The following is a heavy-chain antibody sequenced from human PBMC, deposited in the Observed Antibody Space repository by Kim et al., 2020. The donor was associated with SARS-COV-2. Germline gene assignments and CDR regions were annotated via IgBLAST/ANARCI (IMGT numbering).Heavy chain of an antibody. CDR3: TTIGTGSGGNGYYYYGMDV. J-gene: IGHJ6*02. V-gene: IGHV3-15*01. D-gene: IGHD2-15*01. CDR1: GFTFSNAW. CDR2: IKSKTDGGTT. Sequence: GGSLRLSCAASGFTFSNAWMSWVRQAPGKGLEWVGRIKSKTDGGTTDYAAPVKGRFTISRDDSKNTLYLQMNSLKTEDTAVYYCTTIGTGSGGNGYYYYGMDVWGQGTTVTVSS.